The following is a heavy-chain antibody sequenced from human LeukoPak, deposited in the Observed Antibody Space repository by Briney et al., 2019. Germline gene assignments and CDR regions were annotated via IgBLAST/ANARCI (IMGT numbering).Heavy chain of an antibody. V-gene: IGHV4-61*01. CDR2: IYYSGST. Sequence: PSETLSLTCTVSGGSVSSGSYYWSWIRQPPGKGLEWIAYIYYSGSTNSNPSLKSRVTISVDTSKNQFSLKLSSVTAADTAVYYCARVVTTGSYFDYWGQGTLLTVSS. D-gene: IGHD4-17*01. CDR3: ARVVTTGSYFDY. J-gene: IGHJ4*02. CDR1: GGSVSSGSYY.